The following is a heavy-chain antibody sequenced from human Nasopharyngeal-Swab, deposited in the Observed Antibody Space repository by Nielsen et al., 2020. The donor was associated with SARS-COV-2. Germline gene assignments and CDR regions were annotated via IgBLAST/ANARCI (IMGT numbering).Heavy chain of an antibody. J-gene: IGHJ4*02. D-gene: IGHD3-10*01. V-gene: IGHV5-51*01. CDR2: IYPGDSDT. CDR3: ARPTRLWFGELLSPDNYFDY. Sequence: KVSCKGSGYSFSNYWIAWVRQMPGKGLEWMGIIYPGDSDTRYSPSFQGQVTISADESISATYLQWSSLKASDTAMYYCARPTRLWFGELLSPDNYFDYWGQGTLVTVSS. CDR1: GYSFSNYW.